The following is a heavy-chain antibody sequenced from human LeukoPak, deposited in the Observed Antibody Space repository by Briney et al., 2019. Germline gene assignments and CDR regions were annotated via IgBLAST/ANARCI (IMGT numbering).Heavy chain of an antibody. CDR3: ARAIAVAYGGDFDY. J-gene: IGHJ4*02. V-gene: IGHV3-53*01. CDR2: IYSGGGT. Sequence: PGGSLRISCADSGYTVSSNYMSWVRQAPGKGLEWVSVIYSGGGTYYTDSVKGRFTISRDNAKNSLYLQMNSLRAEDTAVYYCARAIAVAYGGDFDYWGQGTLVTVSS. D-gene: IGHD6-19*01. CDR1: GYTVSSNY.